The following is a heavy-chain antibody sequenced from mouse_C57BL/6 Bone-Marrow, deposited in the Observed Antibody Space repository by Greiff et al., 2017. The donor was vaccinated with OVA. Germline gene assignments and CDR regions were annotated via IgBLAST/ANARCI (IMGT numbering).Heavy chain of an antibody. CDR2: IDPSDSYT. J-gene: IGHJ1*03. CDR3: ARAITTVVADDWYFDV. D-gene: IGHD1-1*01. CDR1: GYTFTSYW. Sequence: VQLQQPGAELVMPGASVKLSCKASGYTFTSYWMPWVKQRPGQGLEWIGEIDPSDSYTNYNQKFKGKSTLTVDKSSSTAYMQLSSLTSEDSAVYYCARAITTVVADDWYFDVWGTGTTVTVSS. V-gene: IGHV1-69*01.